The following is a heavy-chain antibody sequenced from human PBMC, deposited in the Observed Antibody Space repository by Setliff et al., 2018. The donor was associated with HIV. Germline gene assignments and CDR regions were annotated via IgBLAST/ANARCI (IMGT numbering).Heavy chain of an antibody. CDR2: INHSGST. J-gene: IGHJ5*02. CDR1: GGSFSGYY. D-gene: IGHD2-2*01. Sequence: PSETLSLTCAVYGGSFSGYYWSWIRQPPGKGLEWIGEINHSGSTNYNMSLWSRVTISLDASRNQFSLELISVTAADTGVYYCARNWPSRSYCRAYSCYQTLFDVWGPGILVTVSS. CDR3: ARNWPSRSYCRAYSCYQTLFDV. V-gene: IGHV4-34*01.